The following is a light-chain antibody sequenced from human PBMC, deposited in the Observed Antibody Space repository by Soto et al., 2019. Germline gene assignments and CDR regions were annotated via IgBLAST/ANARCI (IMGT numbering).Light chain of an antibody. J-gene: IGKJ1*01. V-gene: IGKV3-15*01. Sequence: IVVPHSRGTMTKTPGERATLSCRASQSVSSNLAWYQQKPGQAPGLLFSGASTRATGIPPSFSGSWSGTELTLNLSSLQFEDFEVYYGQRSNNWPPWTCGQGTKV. CDR2: GAS. CDR3: QRSNNWPPWT. CDR1: QSVSSN.